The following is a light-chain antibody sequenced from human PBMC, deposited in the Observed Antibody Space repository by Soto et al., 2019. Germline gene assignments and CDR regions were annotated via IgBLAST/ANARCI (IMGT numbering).Light chain of an antibody. V-gene: IGKV3-20*01. J-gene: IGKJ2*01. CDR2: GAI. Sequence: EIVLTQSPGTLSLSPGERVTLSCRASESVSSGYVGWYQQKPGQAPRLVIVGAIGRATVIPDRFRGSGSGTDFTLTISSLEPTYFAVYYCEQYGSSRSSFGKGTKLESK. CDR1: ESVSSGY. CDR3: EQYGSSRSS.